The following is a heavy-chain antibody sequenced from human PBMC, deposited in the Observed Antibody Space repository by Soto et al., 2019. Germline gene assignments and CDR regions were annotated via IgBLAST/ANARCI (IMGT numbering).Heavy chain of an antibody. D-gene: IGHD3-10*01. CDR3: ARRQRYYGSRGWFDR. V-gene: IGHV4-39*01. CDR1: GGSIISFTYY. J-gene: IGHJ5*02. CDR2: VYYNENT. Sequence: SETLSLTCSVSGGSIISFTYYWGWIRQPPGKGLEWIGTVYYNENTYYNPSLKSRVTITVDTAKNQFSLNLWSVTAADTAMYFCARRQRYYGSRGWFDRWGTGTMVTVSS.